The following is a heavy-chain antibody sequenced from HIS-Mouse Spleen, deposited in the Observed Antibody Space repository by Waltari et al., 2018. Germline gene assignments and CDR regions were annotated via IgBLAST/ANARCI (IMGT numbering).Heavy chain of an antibody. J-gene: IGHJ4*02. CDR3: ARGYCSSTSCSFDY. CDR2: IYYSGST. Sequence: QVQLQESGPGLVKPSETLSLTCTVSGGSISSYYWSWIRQPPGKGLEWIGYIYYSGSTNYNPSLKIRVTISVDTSKNQFSLKLSSVTAADTAVYYCARGYCSSTSCSFDYWGQGTLVTVSS. CDR1: GGSISSYY. D-gene: IGHD2-2*01. V-gene: IGHV4-59*08.